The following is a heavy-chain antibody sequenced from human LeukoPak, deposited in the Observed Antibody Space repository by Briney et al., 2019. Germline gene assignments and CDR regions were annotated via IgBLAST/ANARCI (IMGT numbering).Heavy chain of an antibody. CDR3: ARSYGSGSTFDY. V-gene: IGHV3-21*01. J-gene: IGHJ4*02. D-gene: IGHD3-10*01. CDR1: GFTFSNYN. Sequence: GGSLRLSCAASGFTFSNYNMNWVRQAPGKGLEWVSSIYSSSSYIYYADSVKGRFTISRDNAKNSLYLQMNSLRAEDTAVYYCARSYGSGSTFDYWGQGTLVTVSS. CDR2: IYSSSSYI.